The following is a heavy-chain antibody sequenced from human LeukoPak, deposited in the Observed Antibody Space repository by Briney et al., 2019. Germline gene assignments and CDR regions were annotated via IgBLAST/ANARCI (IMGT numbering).Heavy chain of an antibody. J-gene: IGHJ4*02. CDR2: INPYSGGT. CDR1: GYTFTGYY. V-gene: IGHV1-2*02. CDR3: ARGIYGDYDWFDY. D-gene: IGHD4-17*01. Sequence: ASVKVSCKASGYTFTGYYMQWVRQAPGQGLEWMGWINPYSGGTNYAQKFQGRVTMTRDMSISTAYMELSRLRSDDTAVYYCARGIYGDYDWFDYWGQGTLVTVSS.